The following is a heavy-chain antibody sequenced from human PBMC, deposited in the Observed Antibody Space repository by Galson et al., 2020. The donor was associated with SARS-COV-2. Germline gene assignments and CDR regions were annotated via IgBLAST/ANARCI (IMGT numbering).Heavy chain of an antibody. V-gene: IGHV4-4*07. CDR3: AREVPGQYSSGWKAYYFDY. CDR2: IYSSGST. J-gene: IGHJ4*02. D-gene: IGHD6-19*01. CDR1: GGSINSYY. Sequence: ETSETLSLTCTVSGGSINSYYWSWIRQPAGKGLEWIGRIYSSGSTNYNPSLKSRVTMSLDTSKNQFSLRLSSVTAADRAIYYCAREVPGQYSSGWKAYYFDYWGQGLLVTVSS.